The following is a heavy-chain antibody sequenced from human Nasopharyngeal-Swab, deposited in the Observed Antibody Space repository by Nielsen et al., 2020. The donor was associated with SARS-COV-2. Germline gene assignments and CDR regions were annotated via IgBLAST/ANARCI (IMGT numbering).Heavy chain of an antibody. D-gene: IGHD5-24*01. CDR3: ALDEMATAFDI. Sequence: SGSTLVQPTQTLTLTCTFSGFSLSTSGVGVGWIRQPPGKALEWLALIYWNDDKRYSPSLKSRLTITKDTSKNQVVLTMTNMDPVDTATYYCALDEMATAFDIWGQGTMVTVSS. J-gene: IGHJ3*02. CDR1: GFSLSTSGVG. V-gene: IGHV2-5*01. CDR2: IYWNDDK.